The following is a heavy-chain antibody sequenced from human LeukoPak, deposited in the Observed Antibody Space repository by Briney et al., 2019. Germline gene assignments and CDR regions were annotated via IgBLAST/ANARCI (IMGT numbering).Heavy chain of an antibody. J-gene: IGHJ5*02. D-gene: IGHD3-10*01. V-gene: IGHV3-13*01. CDR3: VRGGIRGLIWNWLDP. CDR2: VAGTGDT. Sequence: TGGSLRLSCAASGFTFSSHDMHWVRQGTGRGLEWVSSVAGTGDTYYADSVKGRFTISRENGKNSLYLQMNSLRAGDTAVYYCVRGGIRGLIWNWLDPWGQGTLVTVSS. CDR1: GFTFSSHD.